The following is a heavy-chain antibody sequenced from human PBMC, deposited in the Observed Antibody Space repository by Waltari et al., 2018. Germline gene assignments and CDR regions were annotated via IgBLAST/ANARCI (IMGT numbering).Heavy chain of an antibody. CDR3: TRASSTSSWY. CDR2: IKSDGRRT. V-gene: IGHV3-74*01. J-gene: IGHJ1*01. CDR1: GFTVSSNW. Sequence: EVQLVESGGGLVQPGGSLRLSCAASGFTVSSNWLHWVRRVPGKGLVWDSRIKSDGRRTNYADSVKCRFTIARDNTKTTLDLQMNSLRSADTAGYYGTRASSTSSWYWGQGTLVTVAS. D-gene: IGHD6-13*01.